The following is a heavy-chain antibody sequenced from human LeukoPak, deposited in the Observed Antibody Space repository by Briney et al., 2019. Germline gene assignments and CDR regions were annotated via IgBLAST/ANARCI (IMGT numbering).Heavy chain of an antibody. CDR1: GIPFKIYG. D-gene: IGHD6-19*01. Sequence: GGSLRLSCAASGIPFKIYGMSWVRQAPGKELEWVSGISVSGGSTYYADSVKGRFTISRDNSRNTLYLRMNSLRVEDTAVYYCAKDARRSSGWYFFDHWGQGTLVTVSS. CDR2: ISVSGGST. CDR3: AKDARRSSGWYFFDH. J-gene: IGHJ4*02. V-gene: IGHV3-23*01.